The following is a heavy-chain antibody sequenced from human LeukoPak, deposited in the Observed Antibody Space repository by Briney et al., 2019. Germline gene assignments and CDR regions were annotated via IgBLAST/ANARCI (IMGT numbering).Heavy chain of an antibody. CDR3: ARDITMIVVVTEEDAFDI. J-gene: IGHJ3*02. Sequence: PSETLSLTRTVSGGSISSSSYYWGWIRQPPGKGLEWIGSIYYSGSTYYNPSLKSRVTISVDTSKNQFSLKLSSVTAADTAVYYCARDITMIVVVTEEDAFDIWGQGTMVTVSS. CDR2: IYYSGST. V-gene: IGHV4-39*07. D-gene: IGHD3-22*01. CDR1: GGSISSSSYY.